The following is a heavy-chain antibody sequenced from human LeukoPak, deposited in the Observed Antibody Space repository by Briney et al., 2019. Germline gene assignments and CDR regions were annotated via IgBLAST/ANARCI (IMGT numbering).Heavy chain of an antibody. J-gene: IGHJ4*02. V-gene: IGHV3-23*01. CDR2: ISASGGNS. CDR1: GFTFSDSA. Sequence: GGSLRLSCEASGFTFSDSAMSWVRQASGRGLEWVSLISASGGNSYYADSVKGRFTISRDNSKNTLFLQMNSLRAEDTAIYYCAKWQYYGSGDDYWGQGALVTVSS. CDR3: AKWQYYGSGDDY. D-gene: IGHD3-10*01.